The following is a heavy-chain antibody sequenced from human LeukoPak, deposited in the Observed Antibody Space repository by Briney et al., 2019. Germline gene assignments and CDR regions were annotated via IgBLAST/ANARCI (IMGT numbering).Heavy chain of an antibody. CDR1: GYTFTGYY. CDR3: ARRSSMATRLFDY. J-gene: IGHJ4*02. D-gene: IGHD6-6*01. CDR2: INPNSGGT. V-gene: IGHV1-2*02. Sequence: ASVKVSCKASGYTFTGYYMHWVRQAPGQGLEWMGWINPNSGGTNYAQKFQGRVTMTRDTSISTAYMELSRLRSDDTAVYYCARRSSMATRLFDYWGQGTLVTVSS.